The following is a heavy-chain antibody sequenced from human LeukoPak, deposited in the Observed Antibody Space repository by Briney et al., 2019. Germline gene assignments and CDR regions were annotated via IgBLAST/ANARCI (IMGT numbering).Heavy chain of an antibody. V-gene: IGHV3-7*03. J-gene: IGHJ4*02. D-gene: IGHD3-16*01. Sequence: GGSLRLSCAASGFTFSSYWMSWARQAPGKGLEWVANIKQDGSEKYYVDSVKGRFTISRDNAKNSLYLQMNSLRAEDTAVYYCARVLGEYGDYYDYWGQGTLVTVSS. CDR2: IKQDGSEK. CDR1: GFTFSSYW. CDR3: ARVLGEYGDYYDY.